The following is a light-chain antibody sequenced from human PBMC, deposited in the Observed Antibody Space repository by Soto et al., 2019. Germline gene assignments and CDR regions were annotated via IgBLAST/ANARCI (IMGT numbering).Light chain of an antibody. CDR1: SSDVGGFNY. J-gene: IGLJ1*01. Sequence: QSALTQPASVSGSPRQSITISCTGTSSDVGGFNYVSWYQQHPGKAPKLLISAVSNRPSGVSARFSGSKSGNTASLTISGLRVEVEAIYFCSSNTARTAVLHVFGTGPKPPS. CDR3: SSNTARTAVLHV. V-gene: IGLV2-14*01. CDR2: AVS.